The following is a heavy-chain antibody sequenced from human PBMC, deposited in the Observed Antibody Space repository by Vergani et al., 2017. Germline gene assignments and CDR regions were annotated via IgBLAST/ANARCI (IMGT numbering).Heavy chain of an antibody. CDR1: GFTFNSYG. CDR3: AKEGGGYCSGGTCYPEY. D-gene: IGHD2-15*01. V-gene: IGHV3-30*02. CDR2: IRSDESRI. Sequence: QVQLVESGGGVVQPGGSLRLSCAASGFTFNSYGMHWVRQAPGKGLVWVASIRSDESRIYYGDSMEGPFTISRDNSKNTLYLQMKSLRPEDTAVYYCAKEGGGYCSGGTCYPEYWGQGTLVIVSS. J-gene: IGHJ4*02.